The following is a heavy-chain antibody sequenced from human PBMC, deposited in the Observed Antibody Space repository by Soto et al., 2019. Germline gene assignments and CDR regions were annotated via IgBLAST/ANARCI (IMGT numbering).Heavy chain of an antibody. J-gene: IGHJ6*02. V-gene: IGHV3-23*01. CDR1: GFTFSSYA. CDR2: ISGCGGST. D-gene: IGHD1-1*01. CDR3: ANENPYKGTTKYYGLDV. Sequence: EVQLLESGGGLVQPGGSLRLSCAASGFTFSSYAMSWVRQAPGKGLEWVSVISGCGGSTYYADSVTGQVTIPSNNSKNTLNLKMNSQRAEDTAVYYCANENPYKGTTKYYGLDVWGQGTTVTVSS.